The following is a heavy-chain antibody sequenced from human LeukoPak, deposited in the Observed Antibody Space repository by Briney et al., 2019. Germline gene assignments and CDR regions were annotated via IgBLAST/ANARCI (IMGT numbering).Heavy chain of an antibody. Sequence: GASVKVSCKTSGYAFTNYDINWVRQAPGQGLEWMGWMHPDNGNTGYAQKFQGRVTMTRNTSITTAYMELRSLRSDDTAVYYCARGHGSAFDPWGQGTLVTVSS. CDR3: ARGHGSAFDP. V-gene: IGHV1-8*01. CDR1: GYAFTNYD. D-gene: IGHD3-10*01. CDR2: MHPDNGNT. J-gene: IGHJ5*02.